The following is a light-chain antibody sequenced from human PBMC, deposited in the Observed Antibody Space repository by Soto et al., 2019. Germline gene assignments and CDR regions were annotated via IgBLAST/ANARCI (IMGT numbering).Light chain of an antibody. J-gene: IGLJ1*01. CDR1: SSDVGGYDY. CDR3: SSYTGSSTYV. V-gene: IGLV2-14*01. CDR2: QVS. Sequence: QSALAQPASVSGSPGQSITISCTGTSSDVGGYDYVSWYQQYPGKAPRVMIYQVSNRPSGISSRFSGSKSGNTASLTISGLQAEDEADYYCSSYTGSSTYVFGTGTKLTVL.